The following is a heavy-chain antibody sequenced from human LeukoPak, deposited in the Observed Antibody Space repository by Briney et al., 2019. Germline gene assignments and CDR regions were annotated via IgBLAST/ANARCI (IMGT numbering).Heavy chain of an antibody. D-gene: IGHD4-17*01. CDR1: GFTFSNHL. CDR2: IKYDGITT. J-gene: IGHJ4*02. CDR3: ARDYGGLDY. V-gene: IGHV3-74*01. Sequence: PGGSLRLSCVASGFTFSNHLMQWVRQAPGKGLESVSHIKYDGITTTYADSVKGRFTISRDNAKNTVYLEMNSLGVDDTAVYYCARDYGGLDYWGQGTLVTVSS.